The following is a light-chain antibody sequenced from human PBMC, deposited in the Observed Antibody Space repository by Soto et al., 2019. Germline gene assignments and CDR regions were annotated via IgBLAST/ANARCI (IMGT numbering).Light chain of an antibody. CDR2: KAS. CDR3: QQYKGYSIT. CDR1: QSISSW. Sequence: IQDTQSPSTLSATDGNRVTITCRATQSISSWLAWYQQKPGKAHKIMIYKASILESGVPSRFSGSGYGTEITITIGSREPDDFETDGDQQYKGYSITFGPGTRL. J-gene: IGKJ5*01. V-gene: IGKV1-5*03.